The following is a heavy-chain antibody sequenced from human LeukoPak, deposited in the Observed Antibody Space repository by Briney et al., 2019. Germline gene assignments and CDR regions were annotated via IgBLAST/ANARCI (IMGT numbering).Heavy chain of an antibody. V-gene: IGHV4-4*07. CDR3: ARAPTQQQLVFFDY. J-gene: IGHJ4*02. CDR1: GGSISSYY. Sequence: SETLSLTCTVSGGSISSYYWSWIRQPAGKGLEWIGRIYTSGSTNYNPSLKSRVTMSVDTSKNQFSLKLSSVTAADTAVYYCARAPTQQQLVFFDYWGQGTLVTVSS. D-gene: IGHD6-13*01. CDR2: IYTSGST.